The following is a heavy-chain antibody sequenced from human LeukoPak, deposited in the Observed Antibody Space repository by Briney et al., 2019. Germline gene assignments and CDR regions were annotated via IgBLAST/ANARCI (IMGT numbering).Heavy chain of an antibody. J-gene: IGHJ4*02. D-gene: IGHD1-26*01. CDR2: IYSGGST. Sequence: GGSLRLSCAASGFTVSSNYMSWVRQAPGKGLEWVSVIYSGGSTYYADSVKGRFTISRDNSKNTLYLQMNSLRAEDTAVYYCARASWELLDFDYWGQGTLVTVSS. CDR3: ARASWELLDFDY. CDR1: GFTVSSNY. V-gene: IGHV3-66*01.